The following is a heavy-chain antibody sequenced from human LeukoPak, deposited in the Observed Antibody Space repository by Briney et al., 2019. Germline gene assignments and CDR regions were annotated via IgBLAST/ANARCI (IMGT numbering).Heavy chain of an antibody. J-gene: IGHJ6*02. CDR3: TRRPYYYDSSGYPYGMDV. CDR1: GFTFSSYS. CDR2: IRSKANSYAT. D-gene: IGHD3-22*01. V-gene: IGHV3-73*01. Sequence: GGSLRLSCAASGFTFSSYSMHWVRQASGKGLEWVGRIRSKANSYATAYAASVKGRFTISRDDSKSTAYLQMNSLKTEDTAVYYCTRRPYYYDSSGYPYGMDVWGQGTTVTVSS.